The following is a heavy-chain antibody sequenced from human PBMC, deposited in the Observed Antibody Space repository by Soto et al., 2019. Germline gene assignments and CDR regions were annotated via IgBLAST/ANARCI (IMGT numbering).Heavy chain of an antibody. CDR2: ISGHNGNT. CDR3: ATGSSESTAYDY. J-gene: IGHJ4*02. D-gene: IGHD2-2*01. V-gene: IGHV1-18*04. Sequence: ASVKVSCKASGYTFNRNGITWVRQAPGQGLEWMGWISGHNGNTKFAQKVQDRVTMITDTATSTAYMELRSLRSDDTAVYYCATGSSESTAYDYWGQGTLVTVSS. CDR1: GYTFNRNG.